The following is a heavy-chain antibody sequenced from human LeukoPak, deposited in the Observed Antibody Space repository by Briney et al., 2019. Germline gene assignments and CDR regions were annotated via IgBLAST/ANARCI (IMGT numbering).Heavy chain of an antibody. CDR1: GYTFTGYY. Sequence: ASVKVSCKASGYTFTGYYMHWVRQAPGQGLEWMGWINPNSGGTNYAQKLQGRVTMTTDTSTSTAYMELRSLRSDDTAVYYCARVNYDILTGAPSNDYWGQGTLVTVSS. CDR2: INPNSGGT. CDR3: ARVNYDILTGAPSNDY. J-gene: IGHJ4*02. V-gene: IGHV1-2*02. D-gene: IGHD3-9*01.